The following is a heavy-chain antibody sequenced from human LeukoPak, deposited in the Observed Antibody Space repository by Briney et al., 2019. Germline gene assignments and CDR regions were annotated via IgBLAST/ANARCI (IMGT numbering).Heavy chain of an antibody. J-gene: IGHJ6*03. CDR3: ARLMVTTLRRYYYYYYMDV. CDR2: INHSGST. CDR1: GGSFSGYY. D-gene: IGHD4-17*01. V-gene: IGHV4-34*01. Sequence: SETLSLTCAVYGGSFSGYYWSWIRQPPGKGLEWIGEINHSGSTNYNPSLKSRVTISVDTSKNQFSLKLSSVTAADTAVHYCARLMVTTLRRYYYYYYMDVWGKGTTVTISS.